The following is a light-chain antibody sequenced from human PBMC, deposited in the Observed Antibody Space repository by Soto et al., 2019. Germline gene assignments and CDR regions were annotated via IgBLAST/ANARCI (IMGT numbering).Light chain of an antibody. V-gene: IGKV1-12*01. J-gene: IGKJ2*01. CDR1: QDVGDW. CDR2: HAS. CDR3: QQGKTFPYT. Sequence: IQMTQSPSTVSASLGDGINITCRAAQDVGDWLAWYQQRPGKAPKLLIFHASTLQSGVPPRFSGSRSGTTFTLSVSGLQREDFATYYCQQGKTFPYTFGQGTRLEIK.